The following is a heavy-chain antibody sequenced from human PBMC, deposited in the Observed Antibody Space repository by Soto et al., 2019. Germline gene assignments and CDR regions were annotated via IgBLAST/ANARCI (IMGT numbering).Heavy chain of an antibody. J-gene: IGHJ4*02. D-gene: IGHD6-19*01. V-gene: IGHV1-3*01. Sequence: QVQLVQSGAEVKKPGASVKVSCKASGYTFTSYAKQWVRQAPGQRREWMGWINAGNGNTKYSQKFQGRVTITSDTSASTDYMELSSLRSEDTAVYYCARDLGGWTDYWGQGTLVTVSS. CDR3: ARDLGGWTDY. CDR2: INAGNGNT. CDR1: GYTFTSYA.